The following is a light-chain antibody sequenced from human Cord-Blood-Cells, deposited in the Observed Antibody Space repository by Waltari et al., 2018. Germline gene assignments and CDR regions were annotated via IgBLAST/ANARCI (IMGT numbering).Light chain of an antibody. CDR1: QSISSY. V-gene: IGKV1-39*01. CDR2: SAS. CDR3: QQSYSTPST. Sequence: DIQMTQSPSSLSASVGDRVTITYRASQSISSYLNWYQQKPGKAPKLLIYSASIMQSGVPSIFSGSGSGTYFTLTLSSLQPEDFATYYCQQSYSTPSTFGQGTKVEIK. J-gene: IGKJ1*01.